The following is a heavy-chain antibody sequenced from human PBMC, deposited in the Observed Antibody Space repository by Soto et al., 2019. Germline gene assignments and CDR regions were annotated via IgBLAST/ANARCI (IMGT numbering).Heavy chain of an antibody. J-gene: IGHJ6*02. D-gene: IGHD2-2*01. Sequence: GGSLRLSCAASGFTFSSYWMHWVRQAPGKGLVWVSRINSDGSSTSYADSVKGRFTISRDNAKNTLYLQMNSLRAEDTAVYYCARDRIVVVPAAQKPRGMDAWGQGTTVTVSS. CDR3: ARDRIVVVPAAQKPRGMDA. V-gene: IGHV3-74*01. CDR2: INSDGSST. CDR1: GFTFSSYW.